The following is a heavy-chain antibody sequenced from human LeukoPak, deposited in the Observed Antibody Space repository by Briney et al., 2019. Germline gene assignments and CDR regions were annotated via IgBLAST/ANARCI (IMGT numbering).Heavy chain of an antibody. Sequence: GGSLRLSCAASSFTFNTYFMRWVRQDPGNWLVWVELIDTDGKNTTYADSVKGRFTISRDNAKNMLYVQMNSVRAEDTAVYYCVRDKDGYNFWGQGTLVSVSS. CDR2: IDTDGKNT. V-gene: IGHV3-74*01. D-gene: IGHD5-24*01. J-gene: IGHJ4*02. CDR1: SFTFNTYF. CDR3: VRDKDGYNF.